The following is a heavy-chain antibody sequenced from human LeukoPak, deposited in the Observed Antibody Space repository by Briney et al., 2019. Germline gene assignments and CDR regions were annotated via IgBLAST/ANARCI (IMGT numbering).Heavy chain of an antibody. CDR2: ISSSSSYI. D-gene: IGHD3-10*01. J-gene: IGHJ4*02. Sequence: AGGSLRLSCAASGFTFSSYSMNWVRQAPGKGLEWVSSISSSSSYIYYADSVKGRFTISRDNAMNSLYLQMNSLRAEDTAVYYCARDGAITMVRGVTFDYWGQGTLVTVSS. CDR1: GFTFSSYS. CDR3: ARDGAITMVRGVTFDY. V-gene: IGHV3-21*01.